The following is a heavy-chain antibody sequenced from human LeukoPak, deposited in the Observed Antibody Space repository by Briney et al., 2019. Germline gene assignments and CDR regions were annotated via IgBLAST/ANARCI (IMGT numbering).Heavy chain of an antibody. CDR1: GFTFSSYA. D-gene: IGHD3-3*01. Sequence: PGGSLRLSCAASGFTFSSYAMSWVRQAPGKGLEWVSAISGSGGSTYYADSVKGRFTISRDNPKNTLYLQMNSLRAEDTAVYYCAKSPSITIFGVVTYIDYWGQGTLVTVSS. CDR2: ISGSGGST. V-gene: IGHV3-23*01. J-gene: IGHJ4*02. CDR3: AKSPSITIFGVVTYIDY.